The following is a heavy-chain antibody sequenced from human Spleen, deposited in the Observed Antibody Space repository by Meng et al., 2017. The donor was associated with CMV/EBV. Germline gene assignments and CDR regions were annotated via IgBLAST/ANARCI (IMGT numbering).Heavy chain of an antibody. D-gene: IGHD6-6*01. Sequence: GGSLRLSCAASGFTFSSYGMHWVRQATGKGLEWVSAIGTAGDTYYPGSVKGQFTISRENAKNSLYLQMNSLRAGDTAVYYCARDGGIAARRKLDYWGQGTLVTVSS. CDR2: IGTAGDT. CDR3: ARDGGIAARRKLDY. J-gene: IGHJ4*02. CDR1: GFTFSSYG. V-gene: IGHV3-13*01.